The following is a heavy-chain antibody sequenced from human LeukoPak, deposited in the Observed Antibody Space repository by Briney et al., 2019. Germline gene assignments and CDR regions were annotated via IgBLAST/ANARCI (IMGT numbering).Heavy chain of an antibody. CDR3: ARKDYTSSWNHFDY. CDR2: ISPSGSST. V-gene: IGHV3-23*01. D-gene: IGHD6-13*01. CDR1: GFTFSNYA. J-gene: IGHJ4*02. Sequence: GGSLRLSCAASGFTFSNYALSWVRQAPGKGLEWVSGISPSGSSTYYADSVKGRFTISRDNSQNTLYLQMNSLRAEDTAVYYCARKDYTSSWNHFDYWGQGTLVTVSS.